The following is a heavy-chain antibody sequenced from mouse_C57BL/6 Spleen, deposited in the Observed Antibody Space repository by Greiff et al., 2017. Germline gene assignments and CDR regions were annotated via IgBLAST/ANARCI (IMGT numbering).Heavy chain of an antibody. J-gene: IGHJ3*01. D-gene: IGHD4-1*01. V-gene: IGHV1-66*01. Sequence: QVQLQPSGPELVKPGASVKISCKASGYSFTSYYIHWVKQRPGQGLEWIGWIYPGSGNTKYNEKFKGKATLTADTSSSTAYMQLSSLTSEDSAVYYCARRRNWDDGFAYWGQGTLVTVSA. CDR3: ARRRNWDDGFAY. CDR2: IYPGSGNT. CDR1: GYSFTSYY.